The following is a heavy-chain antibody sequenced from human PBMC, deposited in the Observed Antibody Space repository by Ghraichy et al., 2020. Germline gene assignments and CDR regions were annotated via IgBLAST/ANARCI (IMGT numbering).Heavy chain of an antibody. J-gene: IGHJ4*02. CDR1: GFSFNSYW. V-gene: IGHV3-74*03. CDR2: ISGDGSNT. CDR3: ARENYADFDY. D-gene: IGHD1-7*01. Sequence: GGSLRLSCAASGFSFNSYWMVWVRQAPGEGLVWVSGISGDGSNTQYADSVKGRFTISRDSGKNTLYLRINSLRAEDTAVYYCARENYADFDYWGQGTLVTVSS.